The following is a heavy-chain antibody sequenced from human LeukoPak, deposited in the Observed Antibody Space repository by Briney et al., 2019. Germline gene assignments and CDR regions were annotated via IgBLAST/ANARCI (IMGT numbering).Heavy chain of an antibody. V-gene: IGHV3-30*02. Sequence: PGGSLRLSCAASGFIFCNSDMHWVRQAPGKGLEWVAFIRYDGSNKYYEDSVKGRLTISRDNAKNTLFLRMYSLRPEDTAVYYCVKEIRRNYFYGMDVWGQGTSVTVSS. CDR2: IRYDGSNK. CDR3: VKEIRRNYFYGMDV. CDR1: GFIFCNSD. J-gene: IGHJ6*02.